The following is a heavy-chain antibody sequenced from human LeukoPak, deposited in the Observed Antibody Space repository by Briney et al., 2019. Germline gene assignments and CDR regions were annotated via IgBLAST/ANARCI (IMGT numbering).Heavy chain of an antibody. J-gene: IGHJ4*02. CDR2: IYTSGST. D-gene: IGHD6-13*01. V-gene: IGHV4-4*07. CDR1: GGSISSYY. Sequence: SETLSLTCTVPGGSISSYYWSWIRQPAGKGLEWIGRIYTSGSTNYNPSLKSRVTMSVDTSKNQFSLKLSSVTAADTAVYYCARAPEGIAAAGTWYFDYWGQGTLVTVSS. CDR3: ARAPEGIAAAGTWYFDY.